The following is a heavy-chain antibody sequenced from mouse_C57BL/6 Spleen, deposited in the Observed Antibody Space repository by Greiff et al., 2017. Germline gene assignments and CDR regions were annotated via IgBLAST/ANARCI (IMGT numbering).Heavy chain of an antibody. CDR1: GFNIKDDY. V-gene: IGHV14-4*01. Sequence: EVKLQQSGAELVRPGASVKLSCTASGFNIKDDYMHWVKQRPEQGLEWIGWIDPENGDTEYASKFQGKATITADTASNTAYLQLSSLTSEDTAVYYCTTWTLYDYDRAYWGQGTLVTVSA. CDR2: IDPENGDT. D-gene: IGHD2-4*01. J-gene: IGHJ3*01. CDR3: TTWTLYDYDRAY.